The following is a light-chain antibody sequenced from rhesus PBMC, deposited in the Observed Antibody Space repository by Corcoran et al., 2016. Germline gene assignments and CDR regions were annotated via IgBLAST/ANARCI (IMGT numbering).Light chain of an antibody. CDR3: QQGYSYPLT. J-gene: IGKJ4*01. Sequence: DIQMTQSPSSLSASVGDRVTITCQASQSLSNYLNWYQQKPGKIPKLLIYRASSLESGIPSRFSGSGFGTDFTLPISSLQPDDFATYYCQQGYSYPLTFGGGTKVELK. CDR2: RAS. CDR1: QSLSNY. V-gene: IGKV1-43*03.